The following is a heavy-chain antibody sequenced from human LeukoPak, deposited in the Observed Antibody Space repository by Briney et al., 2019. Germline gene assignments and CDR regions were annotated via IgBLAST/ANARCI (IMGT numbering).Heavy chain of an antibody. D-gene: IGHD3-22*01. CDR2: MHPNSGGT. Sequence: ASVKVSCKASGYTFTDYYLHWLRQAPGQGLEWMGWMHPNSGGTNYAQNFQGRVTMTRDTSISTAYMELSRLRSDDTAMYYCARDERYDSGGYPFDYWGQGTLVTVSS. J-gene: IGHJ4*02. V-gene: IGHV1-2*02. CDR1: GYTFTDYY. CDR3: ARDERYDSGGYPFDY.